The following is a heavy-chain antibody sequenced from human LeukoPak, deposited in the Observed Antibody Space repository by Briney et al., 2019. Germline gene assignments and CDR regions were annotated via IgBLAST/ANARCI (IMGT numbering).Heavy chain of an antibody. J-gene: IGHJ5*02. CDR3: ARGVLGVVVPAPGDWFDP. V-gene: IGHV4-59*08. Sequence: SETLSLTCTVYGGSISNYSWSWIRHPPGKGLEWIGFVYYTGNTNYNPSLKSRVTISVDTSKNQFSLRLSSVTAADTAVYYCARGVLGVVVPAPGDWFDPWGQGTLVTVSS. CDR2: VYYTGNT. D-gene: IGHD2-2*01. CDR1: GGSISNYS.